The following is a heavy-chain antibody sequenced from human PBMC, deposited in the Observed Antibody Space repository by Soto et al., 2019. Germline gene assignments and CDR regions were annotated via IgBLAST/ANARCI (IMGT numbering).Heavy chain of an antibody. J-gene: IGHJ2*01. V-gene: IGHV4-34*01. CDR2: INDRGSI. CDR3: ARESHDILTGPPWVWYFDL. CDR1: GGSFSGYY. D-gene: IGHD3-9*01. Sequence: QVQLQQWGAGPLRPLETLSLTCGVSGGSFSGYYWAWIRQSPGKGLAWIGEINDRGSINYNPSLKSRVRISVDTSKNHYSLNLRSVTAADTAVYYCARESHDILTGPPWVWYFDLWGRGTLVTVSS.